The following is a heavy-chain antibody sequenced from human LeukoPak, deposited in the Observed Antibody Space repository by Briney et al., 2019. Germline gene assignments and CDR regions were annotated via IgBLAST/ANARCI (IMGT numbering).Heavy chain of an antibody. D-gene: IGHD6-13*01. J-gene: IGHJ1*01. Sequence: GGSLRLSCAASGFTVSSNYMSWVRQAPGKGLEWVSAISGSGGSTYYADSVKGRFTISRDNSKNTLYLQMNSLRAEDTAVYYCAKSDSSSWYGYFQHWGQGTLVTVSS. V-gene: IGHV3-23*01. CDR2: ISGSGGST. CDR3: AKSDSSSWYGYFQH. CDR1: GFTVSSNY.